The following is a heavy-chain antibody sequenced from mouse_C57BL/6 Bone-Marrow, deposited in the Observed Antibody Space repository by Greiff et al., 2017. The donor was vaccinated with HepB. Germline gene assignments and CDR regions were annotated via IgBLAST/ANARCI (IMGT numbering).Heavy chain of an antibody. J-gene: IGHJ3*01. CDR2: IDPSDSYT. V-gene: IGHV1-59*01. Sequence: VQLQQPGAELVRPGTSVKLSCKASGYTFTSYWMHWVKQRPGQGLEWIGVIDPSDSYTNYNQKFKGKATLTVDTSSSTAYMQLSSLTSEDSAVYYCARRRLRRGVFAYWGQGTLVTVSA. CDR3: ARRRLRRGVFAY. D-gene: IGHD2-4*01. CDR1: GYTFTSYW.